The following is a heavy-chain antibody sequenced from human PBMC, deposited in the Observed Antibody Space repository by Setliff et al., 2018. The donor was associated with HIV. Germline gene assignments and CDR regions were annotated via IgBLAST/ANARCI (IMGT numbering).Heavy chain of an antibody. D-gene: IGHD3-22*01. Sequence: PSETLSLTCTVYGGSFSGYYWSWIRQPPGKGLEWIGEINHSGSTNYNPSLKSRVTIAVDTSKNQFSLKLTSMTAADTAVYYCARDPHYYDGSGYYAYFYFDFWGQGTLVTVSS. CDR1: GGSFSGYY. CDR3: ARDPHYYDGSGYYAYFYFDF. CDR2: INHSGST. V-gene: IGHV4-34*01. J-gene: IGHJ4*02.